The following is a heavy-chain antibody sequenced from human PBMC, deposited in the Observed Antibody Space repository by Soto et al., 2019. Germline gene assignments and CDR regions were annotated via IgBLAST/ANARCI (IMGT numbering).Heavy chain of an antibody. CDR1: GYTFSCYY. CDR3: ARGLGSCTNGVCRLFGY. V-gene: IGHV1-46*01. J-gene: IGHJ4*02. Sequence: ASVKVSCKASGYTFSCYYMHWVRQSPGQRLEWMGIITPSGGTTSYTQKFQGRVTMTSDTSTSTVYMELSSLRSEDTAVYYCARGLGSCTNGVCRLFGYWGQGTQVTVSS. D-gene: IGHD2-8*01. CDR2: ITPSGGTT.